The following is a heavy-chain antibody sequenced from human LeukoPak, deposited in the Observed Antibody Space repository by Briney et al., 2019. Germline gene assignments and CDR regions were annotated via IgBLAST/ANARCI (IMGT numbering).Heavy chain of an antibody. CDR2: IRSKANSYAT. V-gene: IGHV3-73*01. CDR3: TGPYDRSGYAFDY. Sequence: PGGSLRLSCAASGFTFSGSAMHWVRQASGKGLEWVGRIRSKANSYATAYAASVKGRFTISRDDSKNTAYLQMNSLKTEDTAVYYCTGPYDRSGYAFDYWGQGTLVTVSS. CDR1: GFTFSGSA. D-gene: IGHD3-22*01. J-gene: IGHJ4*02.